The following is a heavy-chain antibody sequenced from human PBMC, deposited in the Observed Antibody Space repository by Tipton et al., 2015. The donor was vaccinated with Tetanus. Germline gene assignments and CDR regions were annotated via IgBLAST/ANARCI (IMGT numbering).Heavy chain of an antibody. J-gene: IGHJ4*02. CDR2: IYESGDT. V-gene: IGHV4-39*01. D-gene: IGHD3-22*01. CDR1: GGPIRGGTFY. CDR3: ARQQRGYFSPFDF. Sequence: LRLSCTVSGGPIRGGTFYWGWIRQPPGKGLEWIGSIYESGDTYSIPSLKSRFTISVDTSKNQFTLSLSSMAAADTGVYYCARQQRGYFSPFDFWGQGNLVTVSS.